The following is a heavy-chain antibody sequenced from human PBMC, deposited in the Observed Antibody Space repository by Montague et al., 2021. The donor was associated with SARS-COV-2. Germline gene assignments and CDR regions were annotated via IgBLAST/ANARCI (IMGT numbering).Heavy chain of an antibody. Sequence: SETLSLTCAVYGGSLTSNYWTWVRQAPGKGLERIGECNQSGRTTHYNPSLLCRVTISVDMSTNQVFLTLNSVTVADTAVYYCARVPLYFDGFDFWGQGDLVTV. D-gene: IGHD2-2*02. J-gene: IGHJ4*02. CDR3: ARVPLYFDGFDF. CDR1: GGSLTSNY. V-gene: IGHV4-34*01. CDR2: CNQSGRTT.